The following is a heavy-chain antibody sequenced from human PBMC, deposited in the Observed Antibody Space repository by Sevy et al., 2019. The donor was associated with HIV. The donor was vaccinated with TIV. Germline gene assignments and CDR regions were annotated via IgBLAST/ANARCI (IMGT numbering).Heavy chain of an antibody. V-gene: IGHV3-66*01. D-gene: IGHD3-22*01. J-gene: IGHJ6*02. CDR2: IYSDGRT. CDR1: GLSVSDNY. CDR3: ERDRYYDASGYYYYYYGMDV. Sequence: GGSLRLSCAASGLSVSDNYMNWVRQAPGKGLELVSVIYSDGRTYYADSVKGRFTISRDNSKNTLYLHMNNLRPEDTDVYYCERDRYYDASGYYYYYYGMDVWGQGTTVTVSS.